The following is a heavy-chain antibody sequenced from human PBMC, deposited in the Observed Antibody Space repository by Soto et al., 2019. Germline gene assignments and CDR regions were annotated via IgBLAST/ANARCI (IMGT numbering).Heavy chain of an antibody. CDR2: ISSSSSYI. Sequence: GGSLRLSCAASGFTFSSYSMNWVRQAPGKGLEWVSSISSSSSYIYYADSVKGRFTISRDNAKNSLYLQMNSLRAEDTAVYYCARDKSSSWVFDYWGQGTLVTVSS. CDR1: GFTFSSYS. V-gene: IGHV3-21*01. D-gene: IGHD6-13*01. J-gene: IGHJ4*02. CDR3: ARDKSSSWVFDY.